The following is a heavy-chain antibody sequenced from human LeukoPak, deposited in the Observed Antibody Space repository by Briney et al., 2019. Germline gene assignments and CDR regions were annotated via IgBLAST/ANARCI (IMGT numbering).Heavy chain of an antibody. D-gene: IGHD2-2*01. CDR2: ISSSSSTI. Sequence: GGSLRLSCAASGFTFSSYSMNWVRQAPGKGLEWVSYISSSSSTIYYADSVKGRFTISRDNAKNSLYLQMNSLRAEDTAVYYCAPFCSSTSCYVAWWGQGTLVTVSS. V-gene: IGHV3-48*04. CDR3: APFCSSTSCYVAW. J-gene: IGHJ4*02. CDR1: GFTFSSYS.